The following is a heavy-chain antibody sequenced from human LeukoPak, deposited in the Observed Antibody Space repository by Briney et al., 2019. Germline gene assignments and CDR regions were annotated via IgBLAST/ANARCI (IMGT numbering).Heavy chain of an antibody. V-gene: IGHV3-74*01. CDR1: GFTFSFYW. Sequence: GGSLRLSCASSGFTFSFYWMHWVRQAPGKGLVWVSRINNDGRSPSYACSVKGRFTISRDNAKNTLYLQMNSLRAEDTAVYYCARDNEYCTGGTCRLDYWGQGALVTVSS. CDR3: ARDNEYCTGGTCRLDY. D-gene: IGHD2-15*01. J-gene: IGHJ4*02. CDR2: INNDGRSP.